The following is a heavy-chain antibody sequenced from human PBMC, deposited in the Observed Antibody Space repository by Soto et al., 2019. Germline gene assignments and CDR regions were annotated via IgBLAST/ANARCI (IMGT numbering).Heavy chain of an antibody. V-gene: IGHV4-34*01. CDR1: GGSFSGYY. J-gene: IGHJ4*02. CDR3: ARERVLTLDY. CDR2: INHSGST. Sequence: SETLSLTCAVYGGSFSGYYWSWIRQPPGKGLEWIGEINHSGSTNYNPSLKSRVTISVDTSKNQFSLKLSSVTAADTAVYYCARERVLTLDYWGQGTLVTVSS. D-gene: IGHD3-10*01.